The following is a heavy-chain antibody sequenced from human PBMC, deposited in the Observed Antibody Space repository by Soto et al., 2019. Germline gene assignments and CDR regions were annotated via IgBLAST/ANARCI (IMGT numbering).Heavy chain of an antibody. V-gene: IGHV1-46*03. CDR3: ACTYSSGSPFDS. CDR2: INPSGGST. J-gene: IGHJ4*02. Sequence: AAVKVSCKASGYTFTSYYMHWVRQAPGQGLEWMGIINPSGGSTSYAQKFQGRVTMTRDTSTSTVYMELSSLRSEDTAVYYCACTYSSGSPFDSCGQGPLVTVAS. CDR1: GYTFTSYY. D-gene: IGHD3-22*01.